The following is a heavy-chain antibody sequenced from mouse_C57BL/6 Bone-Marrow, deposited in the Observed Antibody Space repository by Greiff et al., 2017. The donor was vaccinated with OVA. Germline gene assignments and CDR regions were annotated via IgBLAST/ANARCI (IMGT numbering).Heavy chain of an antibody. J-gene: IGHJ1*03. CDR1: EYEFPSHD. V-gene: IGHV5-2*01. CDR3: ARRGYDYWYFDV. D-gene: IGHD2-3*01. CDR2: INSDGGST. Sequence: EVQLVEPGGGLVQPGESLKLSCESNEYEFPSHDMSWVRKTPEKRLELVAAINSDGGSTYYTDTMERRFIISRDNTKKTLYLQLSSLMSEDTAVYYCARRGYDYWYFDVWGTGTTVTVSS.